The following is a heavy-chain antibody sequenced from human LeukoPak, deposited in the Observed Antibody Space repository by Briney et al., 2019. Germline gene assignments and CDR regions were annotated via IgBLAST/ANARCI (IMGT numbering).Heavy chain of an antibody. V-gene: IGHV3-53*01. D-gene: IGHD1-26*01. CDR2: IYTGGST. Sequence: PGGSLRLSCAASGFTVSTNYMSWVRQAPGKGLEWVSVIYTGGSTYFADSVKGRFTISRDNSKNTLYLQMNSLRAEDTAVYYCARPRYSGSYGGAFGIWGQGTMVTVSS. CDR1: GFTVSTNY. CDR3: ARPRYSGSYGGAFGI. J-gene: IGHJ3*02.